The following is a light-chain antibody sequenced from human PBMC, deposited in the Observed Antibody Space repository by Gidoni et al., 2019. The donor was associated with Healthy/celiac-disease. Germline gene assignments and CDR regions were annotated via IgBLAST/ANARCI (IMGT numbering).Light chain of an antibody. CDR2: DAS. V-gene: IGKV1-33*01. Sequence: DIQITLSPSPLSASVGDRFTITCQASQDISNYLNWYQQKPGKAPKLLNYDASNLETGVPSRFSGSGSGTDFTFTISSLHPEDIATYYCQQYGGPLTFGGGTKVEIK. CDR3: QQYGGPLT. CDR1: QDISNY. J-gene: IGKJ4*01.